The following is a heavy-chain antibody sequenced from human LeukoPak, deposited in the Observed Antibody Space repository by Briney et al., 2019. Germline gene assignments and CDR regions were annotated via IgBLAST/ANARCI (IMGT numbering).Heavy chain of an antibody. CDR2: INPSGGST. D-gene: IGHD3-22*01. V-gene: IGHV1-46*01. Sequence: ASAKVSCKASGYTFTSYYMHWVRQAPGQGLEWMGIINPSGGSTSYAQKFQGRVTMTRDTSISTAYMELSRLRSDDTAVYYCARDRYYDSSGYYYHYWGQGTLVTVSS. CDR3: ARDRYYDSSGYYYHY. CDR1: GYTFTSYY. J-gene: IGHJ4*02.